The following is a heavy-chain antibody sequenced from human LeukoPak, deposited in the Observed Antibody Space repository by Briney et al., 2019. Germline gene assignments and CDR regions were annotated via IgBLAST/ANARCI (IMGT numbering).Heavy chain of an antibody. CDR3: ARGVLWFGELLESPYNWFDP. D-gene: IGHD3-10*01. CDR1: GYTFTGYY. Sequence: ASVKVSCKASGYTFTGYYMHWVRRAPGQGLEWMGWINPNSGGTNYAQKFQGRVTMTRDTSISTAYMELSRLRSDDTAVYYCARGVLWFGELLESPYNWFDPWGQGTLVTVSS. V-gene: IGHV1-2*02. J-gene: IGHJ5*02. CDR2: INPNSGGT.